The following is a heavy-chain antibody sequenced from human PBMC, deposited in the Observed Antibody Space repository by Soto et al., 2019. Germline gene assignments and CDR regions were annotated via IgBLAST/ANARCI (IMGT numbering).Heavy chain of an antibody. Sequence: GGSLRLSCATSGFTFSSSWMSWVRQPPGKGLEWVATIKQDESEKYYVDSVKGRFTVSRDNAKNSLYLQMNTLRAEDTAVYYCARGDYFDRRFDYWGQGALVTVPS. CDR2: IKQDESEK. D-gene: IGHD3-22*01. J-gene: IGHJ4*02. CDR3: ARGDYFDRRFDY. V-gene: IGHV3-7*03. CDR1: GFTFSSSW.